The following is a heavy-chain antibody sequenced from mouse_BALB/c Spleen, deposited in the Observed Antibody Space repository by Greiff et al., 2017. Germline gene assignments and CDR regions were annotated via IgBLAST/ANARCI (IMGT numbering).Heavy chain of an antibody. V-gene: IGHV5-6-3*01. Sequence: EVQVVESGGGLVQPGGSLKLSCAASGFTFSSYGMSWVRQTPDKRLELVATINSNGGSTYYPDSVKGRFTISRDNAKNTLYLQMSSLKSEDTAMYYCARDDPFAYWGQGTLVTVSA. CDR2: INSNGGST. J-gene: IGHJ3*01. CDR1: GFTFSSYG. CDR3: ARDDPFAY.